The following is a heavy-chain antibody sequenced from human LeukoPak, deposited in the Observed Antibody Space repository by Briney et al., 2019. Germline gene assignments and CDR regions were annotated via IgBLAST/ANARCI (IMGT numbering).Heavy chain of an antibody. Sequence: SETLSLTCTVSGGSISSSSYYWGWIRQPPGKGLEWIGSIYYSGSTYYNPSLKSRVTISVDTSKNQFSLKLSSVTAADTAVYYCARVPASRIAAAGKRNAFDIWGQGTMVTVSS. D-gene: IGHD6-13*01. J-gene: IGHJ3*02. CDR3: ARVPASRIAAAGKRNAFDI. V-gene: IGHV4-39*07. CDR2: IYYSGST. CDR1: GGSISSSSYY.